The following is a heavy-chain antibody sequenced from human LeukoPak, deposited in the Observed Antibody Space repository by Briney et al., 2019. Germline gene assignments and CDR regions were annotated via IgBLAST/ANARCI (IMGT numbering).Heavy chain of an antibody. Sequence: SVTVSCKASGGTFSSYAISWVRQAPGQGLEWMGGIIPISGTANYAQKFQGRVTITADESTSTAYMELSSLRSEDTAVYYCARARVRGWYFDYWGQGTLVTVSS. CDR2: IIPISGTA. CDR3: ARARVRGWYFDY. CDR1: GGTFSSYA. J-gene: IGHJ4*02. V-gene: IGHV1-69*13. D-gene: IGHD6-19*01.